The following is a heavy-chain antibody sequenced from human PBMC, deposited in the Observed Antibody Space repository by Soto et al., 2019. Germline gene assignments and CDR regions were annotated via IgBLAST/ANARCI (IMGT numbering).Heavy chain of an antibody. CDR1: GGTFSSYA. CDR3: AREGREYYYDSSGYYHDAFDI. D-gene: IGHD3-22*01. J-gene: IGHJ3*02. Sequence: QVQLVQSGAEVKKPGSSVKVSCKASGGTFSSYAISRVRQAPGQGLEWMGGIIPIFGTANYAQKFQGRVTITADESTSTAYIELSSLRSEDTAVYYCAREGREYYYDSSGYYHDAFDIWGQGTMVTVSS. V-gene: IGHV1-69*01. CDR2: IIPIFGTA.